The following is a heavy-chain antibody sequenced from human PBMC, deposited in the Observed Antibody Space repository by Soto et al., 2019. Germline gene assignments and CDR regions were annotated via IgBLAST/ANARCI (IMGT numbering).Heavy chain of an antibody. D-gene: IGHD2-21*01. CDR1: GFSFSTYA. CDR2: ISGSGDNT. Sequence: EVQLLESGGGLVQPGGSLRLSCAASGFSFSTYAMSWVRQAPGKGLEWVSFISGSGDNTYCADSVKGRFTISRDNSENTLYLQMNSLRVEDTAAYYCAKHSRESASCCGEDWGQGTLDTVSS. CDR3: AKHSRESASCCGED. J-gene: IGHJ4*02. V-gene: IGHV3-23*01.